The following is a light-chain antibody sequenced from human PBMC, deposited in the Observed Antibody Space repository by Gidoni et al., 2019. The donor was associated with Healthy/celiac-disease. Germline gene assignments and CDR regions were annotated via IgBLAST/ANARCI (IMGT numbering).Light chain of an antibody. CDR3: QQYYSYSFT. CDR1: QGISSY. CDR2: AAS. J-gene: IGKJ3*01. Sequence: AIRMTQSPSSLSASTGDRVTINCRASQGISSYLAWYQQKPGKAPNLLIYAASTLQSGVPSRFSGSGSGTDFTLTISCLQSEDFATYYCQQYYSYSFTFGPGTKVDIK. V-gene: IGKV1-8*01.